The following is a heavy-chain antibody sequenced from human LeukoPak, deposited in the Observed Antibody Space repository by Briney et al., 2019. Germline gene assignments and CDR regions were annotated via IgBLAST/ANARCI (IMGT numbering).Heavy chain of an antibody. CDR2: ISAYNGNT. CDR3: ARDLEPNYYDSSGGI. V-gene: IGHV1-18*01. CDR1: GYTFTSYG. J-gene: IGHJ3*02. Sequence: ASVKVSCKASGYTFTSYGISWVRQAPGQGLEWMGWISAYNGNTNYAQKLQGRVTMTTDTSTSTAYMELRSLRSDDTAVYYCARDLEPNYYDSSGGIWGQGTMVTVSS. D-gene: IGHD3-22*01.